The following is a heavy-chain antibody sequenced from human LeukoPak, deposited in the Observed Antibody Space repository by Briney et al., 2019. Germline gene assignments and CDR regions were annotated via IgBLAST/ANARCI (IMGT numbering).Heavy chain of an antibody. Sequence: GGSLRLSCAASGFTFSDYYMSWIRQAPGKGLEWVSYISSSGSTIYYADSVKGRFTNSRDNAKNSLYLQMNSLRAEDTAVYYCVKDGDDSGSYLVYWGQGTLVTVSS. V-gene: IGHV3-11*04. CDR3: VKDGDDSGSYLVY. J-gene: IGHJ4*02. CDR2: ISSSGSTI. D-gene: IGHD1-26*01. CDR1: GFTFSDYY.